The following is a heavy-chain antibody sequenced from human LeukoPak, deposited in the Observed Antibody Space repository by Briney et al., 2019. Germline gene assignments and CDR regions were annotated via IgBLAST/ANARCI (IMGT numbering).Heavy chain of an antibody. CDR1: GFTFSSYA. J-gene: IGHJ4*02. D-gene: IGHD1-26*01. CDR3: ARVRGIVGATMGYFDY. Sequence: PGGSLRLSCAASGFTFSSYAMHWVRQAPGKGLEWVAVISYDGSNKYYADSVKGRFTISRDNSKNTLYLQMNSLRAEDTAVYYCARVRGIVGATMGYFDYWGQGTLVTVSS. CDR2: ISYDGSNK. V-gene: IGHV3-30-3*01.